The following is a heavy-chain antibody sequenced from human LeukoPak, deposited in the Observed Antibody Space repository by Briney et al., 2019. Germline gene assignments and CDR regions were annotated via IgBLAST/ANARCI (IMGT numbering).Heavy chain of an antibody. Sequence: SGGSLRLSCAASGFTFSTYSMNWVRQAPGKGLEWVSYISSSSSTIYYADSVKGRFTISRDNSKNTLYLQMNSLRAEDTAVYYRAKDSPRITMIVVVIKGGDAFDIWGQGTMVTVSS. CDR2: ISSSSSTI. CDR1: GFTFSTYS. D-gene: IGHD3-22*01. V-gene: IGHV3-48*01. CDR3: AKDSPRITMIVVVIKGGDAFDI. J-gene: IGHJ3*02.